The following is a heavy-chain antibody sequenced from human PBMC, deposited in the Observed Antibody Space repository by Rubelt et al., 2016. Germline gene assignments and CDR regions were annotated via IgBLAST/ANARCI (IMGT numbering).Heavy chain of an antibody. D-gene: IGHD2-2*01. Sequence: MNWVRQAPGKGLEWVSYISSSSSTIYYADSVKGRFTISRDNAKNSLYLQMNSLRDEDTAVYYCAKDRNGVVPAAPDAFDIWGQGTMVIVSS. CDR2: ISSSSSTI. V-gene: IGHV3-48*02. J-gene: IGHJ3*02. CDR3: AKDRNGVVPAAPDAFDI.